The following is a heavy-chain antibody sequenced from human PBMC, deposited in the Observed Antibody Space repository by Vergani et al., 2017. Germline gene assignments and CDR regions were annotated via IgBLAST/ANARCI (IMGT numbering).Heavy chain of an antibody. D-gene: IGHD2-2*01. Sequence: QLQLQESGSGLVKPSQTLSLTCAVSGGSISSGGYSWSWIRQPPGKGLEWIGYIYHSGSTYYNPSLKSRVTISVDRSKNQFSLTLSSVTAADTAVYYCASLYCSSTSCYDAVTGWFDPWGQGTLVTVSS. CDR1: GGSISSGGYS. V-gene: IGHV4-30-2*01. J-gene: IGHJ5*02. CDR2: IYHSGST. CDR3: ASLYCSSTSCYDAVTGWFDP.